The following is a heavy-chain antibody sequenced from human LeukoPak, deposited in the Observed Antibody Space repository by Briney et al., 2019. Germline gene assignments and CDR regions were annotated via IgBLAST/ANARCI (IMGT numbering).Heavy chain of an antibody. CDR2: ISDSGGNT. Sequence: GGSLRLSCAASGFTFTNYAMSWVSQPPGKGLEWVSAISDSGGNTYYADSVKGRFTISRDNSKNTLSLQMNSLRAEDTAVYYCAKFGGPFISWGQGTLVTVSS. CDR1: GFTFTNYA. D-gene: IGHD3-10*01. V-gene: IGHV3-23*01. J-gene: IGHJ5*02. CDR3: AKFGGPFIS.